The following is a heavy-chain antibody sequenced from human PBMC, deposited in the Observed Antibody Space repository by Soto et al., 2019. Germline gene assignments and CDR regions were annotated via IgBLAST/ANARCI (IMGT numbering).Heavy chain of an antibody. CDR1: SGSISSSNW. V-gene: IGHV4-4*02. D-gene: IGHD2-21*01. Sequence: QVQLQESGPGLVKPSGTLSLTCAVSSGSISSSNWWSWVRQPPGKGLEWIGAIYHSGSTNYNPSLKSRDTISVDQSKNQFSLKLSSVTAADTAVYYCARVKVKDWYFDLWGRGTLVTVSS. J-gene: IGHJ2*01. CDR3: ARVKVKDWYFDL. CDR2: IYHSGST.